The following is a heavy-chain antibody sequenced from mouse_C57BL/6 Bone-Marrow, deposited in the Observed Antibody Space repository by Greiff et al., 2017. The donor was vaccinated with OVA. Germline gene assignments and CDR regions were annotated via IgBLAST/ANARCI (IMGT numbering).Heavy chain of an antibody. CDR2: IYPGDGDT. Sequence: QVQLQQSGAELVKPGASVKISCKASGYAFSSYWMNWVKQRPGKGLEWIGQIYPGDGDTNYNGKFKGKATLTADKSSSTAYMQLSSLTSEDSAVYFCAREVVTTPFDYWGQGTTLTVSS. V-gene: IGHV1-80*01. CDR3: AREVVTTPFDY. CDR1: GYAFSSYW. D-gene: IGHD2-2*01. J-gene: IGHJ2*01.